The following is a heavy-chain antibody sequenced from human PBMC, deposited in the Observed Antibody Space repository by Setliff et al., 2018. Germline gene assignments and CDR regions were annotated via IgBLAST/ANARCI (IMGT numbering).Heavy chain of an antibody. CDR3: ARVAYPNGGSCRYFDN. D-gene: IGHD2-15*01. CDR2: ISYSGRT. Sequence: SETLSLTCAVSGGSISTDPYFWTWIRQHPVKGLEWIGYISYSGRTSYNPSLYSRITVSLDRSKNQFSLQLTSVTAADTAIYYCARVAYPNGGSCRYFDNWGQGTLVTVSS. J-gene: IGHJ4*02. V-gene: IGHV4-31*11. CDR1: GGSISTDPYF.